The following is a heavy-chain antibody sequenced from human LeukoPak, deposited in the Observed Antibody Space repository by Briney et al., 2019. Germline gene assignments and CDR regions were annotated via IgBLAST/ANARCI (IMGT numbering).Heavy chain of an antibody. J-gene: IGHJ5*02. CDR2: INAGNGNT. CDR1: GYTFTSYA. Sequence: ASVKVSCKASGYTFTSYAMHWVRQAPGQRLEWMGWINAGNGNTKYSQKFQGRVTMTRDTSTSTVYMELSSLRSEDTAVYYCARDSSSWNWFDPWGQGTLVTVSS. D-gene: IGHD6-13*01. V-gene: IGHV1-3*01. CDR3: ARDSSSWNWFDP.